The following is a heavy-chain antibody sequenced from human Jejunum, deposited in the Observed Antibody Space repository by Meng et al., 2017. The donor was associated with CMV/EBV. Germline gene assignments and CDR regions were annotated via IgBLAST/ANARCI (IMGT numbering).Heavy chain of an antibody. CDR3: ARVGGNYYYYGMDV. D-gene: IGHD3-16*01. CDR1: GFTFSDYW. V-gene: IGHV3-20*03. J-gene: IGHJ6*02. Sequence: SGFTFSDYWMTWVRQAPGKGLEWVSGVNWNGDNTGYAGSVRGRFTISRDSAKNCTYLQMNSLRVEDTALYYCARVGGNYYYYGMDVWGQGTTVTVSS. CDR2: VNWNGDNT.